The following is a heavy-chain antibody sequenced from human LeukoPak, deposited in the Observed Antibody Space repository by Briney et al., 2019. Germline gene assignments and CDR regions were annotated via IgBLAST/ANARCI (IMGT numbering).Heavy chain of an antibody. CDR2: IQYDGNTI. D-gene: IGHD2-2*01. J-gene: IGHJ4*02. Sequence: GGSLRLSCVASGFTYSHNGMHWVRQAPGKGLEWVAFIQYDGNTIFYADSVKGRFTISRDNSKNTLYLQMNSLRAEDTAVYYCARASSLPAALFDYWGQGTLVTVSS. V-gene: IGHV3-30*02. CDR1: GFTYSHNG. CDR3: ARASSLPAALFDY.